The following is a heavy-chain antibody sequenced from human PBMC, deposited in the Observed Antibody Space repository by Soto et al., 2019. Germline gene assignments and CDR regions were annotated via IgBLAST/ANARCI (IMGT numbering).Heavy chain of an antibody. J-gene: IGHJ5*01. D-gene: IGHD4-4*01. CDR1: GYTFTSYQ. V-gene: IGHV1-46*01. Sequence: QVQLVQSGAEVKKPGASVKVSCKASGYTFTSYQMHWMRQAPRQGLEWMGLIYTSDGSATHAQKFQGRVTMTRDTSTSTVHMELSSLKSEDTAMYFCARLVTWKEVFDSWGQGTLVTVSS. CDR2: IYTSDGSA. CDR3: ARLVTWKEVFDS.